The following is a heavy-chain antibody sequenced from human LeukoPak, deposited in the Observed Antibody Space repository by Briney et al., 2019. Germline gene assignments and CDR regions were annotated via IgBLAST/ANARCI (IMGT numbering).Heavy chain of an antibody. Sequence: SETLSLTCTVSGGSISSYYWSWIRQPAGKGLEWIGRIYTSGSTNYNPSLKSRVTMSVDASKNQFSLKLSSVTAADTAVYYCARGTVPADFNWFDPWGQGTLVTVSS. CDR1: GGSISSYY. CDR2: IYTSGST. V-gene: IGHV4-4*07. D-gene: IGHD2-2*01. CDR3: ARGTVPADFNWFDP. J-gene: IGHJ5*02.